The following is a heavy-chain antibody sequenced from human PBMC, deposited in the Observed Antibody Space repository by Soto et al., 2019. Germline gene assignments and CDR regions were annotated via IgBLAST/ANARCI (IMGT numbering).Heavy chain of an antibody. D-gene: IGHD3-22*01. Sequence: SETLSLTCTVSGASISSDYWSWIRQSPGKGLEWIGYIHYSGITNYNPSLKTRVTISIDTSRNQFSLKLSSVTAADTAVYYCARDGTHYYDSSGLRYWGQGTLVTLSS. CDR2: IHYSGIT. CDR1: GASISSDY. J-gene: IGHJ4*02. V-gene: IGHV4-59*01. CDR3: ARDGTHYYDSSGLRY.